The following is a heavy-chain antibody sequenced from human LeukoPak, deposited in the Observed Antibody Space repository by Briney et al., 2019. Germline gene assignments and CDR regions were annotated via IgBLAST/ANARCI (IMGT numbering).Heavy chain of an antibody. D-gene: IGHD3-10*01. V-gene: IGHV4-59*01. Sequence: PSETLSLTCTVSGGSISSYYWSWIRQPPGKGLEWIGYIYYSGSTNYNPSLKSRVTISVDTSKNQFSLKLSSVTAADTAMYYCARHRRKSIIGTVSSRGFDSWGQGTLVTVSS. CDR2: IYYSGST. CDR3: ARHRRKSIIGTVSSRGFDS. CDR1: GGSISSYY. J-gene: IGHJ4*02.